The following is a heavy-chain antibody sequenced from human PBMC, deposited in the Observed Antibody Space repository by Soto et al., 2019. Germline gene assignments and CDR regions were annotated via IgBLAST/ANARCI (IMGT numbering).Heavy chain of an antibody. CDR1: GYTFTSYA. J-gene: IGHJ4*02. CDR3: ATVVVPAAPCFDY. V-gene: IGHV1-3*01. D-gene: IGHD2-2*01. CDR2: INAGNGNT. Sequence: ASVKVSCKASGYTFTSYAMHWVRQAPGQRLEWMGWINAGNGNTKYSQKFQGRVTITRDTSASTAYMELSSLRSEDTAVYYCATVVVPAAPCFDYWGQGTLVTVSS.